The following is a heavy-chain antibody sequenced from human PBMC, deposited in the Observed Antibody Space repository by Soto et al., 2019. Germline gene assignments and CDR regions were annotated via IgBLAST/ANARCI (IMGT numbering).Heavy chain of an antibody. CDR3: TRDLGGYQLDY. D-gene: IGHD2-2*01. V-gene: IGHV3-13*04. CDR2: VSRAGGT. J-gene: IGHJ4*02. CDR1: GMTFTNYD. Sequence: PVVSQILSCAASGMTFTNYDMHWVSPGTGKGLEWVSSVSRAGGTYYPDSVRGRFTISREYARNSLYLQMNSLRAGDTAVYYCTRDLGGYQLDYWGQGTLVTVSS.